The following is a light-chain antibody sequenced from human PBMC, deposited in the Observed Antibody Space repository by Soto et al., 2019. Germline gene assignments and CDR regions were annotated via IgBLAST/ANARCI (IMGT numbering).Light chain of an antibody. CDR2: GVS. V-gene: IGKV3-20*01. J-gene: IGKJ5*01. CDR3: QQYANSPIT. CDR1: PPVSSNF. Sequence: ELVLTQSPGTLSFSPGESAALSCRASPPVSSNFLAWYQQKPGQAPRLLIDGVSSRASGIPDRFFGSGSGTDFTLTINRLEPEDFAVYYCQQYANSPITFGQGTRLEIK.